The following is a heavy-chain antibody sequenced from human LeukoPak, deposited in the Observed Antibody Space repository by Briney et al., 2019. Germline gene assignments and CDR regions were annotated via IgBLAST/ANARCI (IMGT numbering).Heavy chain of an antibody. D-gene: IGHD3-3*01. CDR3: AREYYDFWSGYYIDY. CDR2: INPNSGGT. CDR1: GYTFTGYY. V-gene: IGHV1-2*02. Sequence: ASVKVSCKASGYTFTGYYMHWVRQAPGQGLEWMGWINPNSGGTNYARKFQGRVTMTRDTSVSTAYMELSRLRSDDTAVYYCAREYYDFWSGYYIDYWGQGTLVTVSS. J-gene: IGHJ4*02.